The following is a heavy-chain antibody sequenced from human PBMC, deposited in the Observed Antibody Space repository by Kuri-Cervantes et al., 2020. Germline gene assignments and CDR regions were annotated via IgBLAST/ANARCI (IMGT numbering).Heavy chain of an antibody. CDR2: ISGSGGST. CDR3: ASYAGFGESAYYYYYGMDV. Sequence: GESLKISCAASGFTFSSYAMSWVRQAPGKGLEWVSSISGSGGSTYHADSVKGRFTISRDNSKNTLYLQMNSLRAEDTAVYYCASYAGFGESAYYYYYGMDVWGQGTTVTVSS. V-gene: IGHV3-23*01. CDR1: GFTFSSYA. D-gene: IGHD3-10*01. J-gene: IGHJ6*02.